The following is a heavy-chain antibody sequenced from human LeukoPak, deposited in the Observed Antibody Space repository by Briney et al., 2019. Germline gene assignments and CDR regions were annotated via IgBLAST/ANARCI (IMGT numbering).Heavy chain of an antibody. V-gene: IGHV3-74*01. J-gene: IGHJ4*02. D-gene: IGHD1-26*01. Sequence: GGSLTLSCAASGFTFSSYWMHWLRQAPGKGLVWVSRIASDGSTVYADSVKGRFTISRDNAKDTVYLQMNSLRVEDTAVYYCIGSGGWPGYWGQGTLVTVSS. CDR2: IASDGST. CDR3: IGSGGWPGY. CDR1: GFTFSSYW.